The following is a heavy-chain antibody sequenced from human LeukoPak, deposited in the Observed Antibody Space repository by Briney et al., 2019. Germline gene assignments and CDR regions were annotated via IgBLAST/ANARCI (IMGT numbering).Heavy chain of an antibody. J-gene: IGHJ4*02. CDR2: ISSDGNNK. V-gene: IGHV3-30*03. Sequence: PGGSLRLSCAASGFTFSNYGMHWVRQAPGKGLEWVAVISSDGNNKYYSDSVKGRSTISRDNSKNTLSLQMTSLRAEDTGVYYCARALYDSSAYSDYWGQGTLVTVSS. CDR3: ARALYDSSAYSDY. CDR1: GFTFSNYG. D-gene: IGHD3-22*01.